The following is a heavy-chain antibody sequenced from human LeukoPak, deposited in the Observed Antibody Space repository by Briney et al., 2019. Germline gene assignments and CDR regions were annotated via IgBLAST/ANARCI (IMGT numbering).Heavy chain of an antibody. J-gene: IGHJ5*02. CDR1: GDSMSSYS. CDR3: ARVHWNYDGLAWFDP. D-gene: IGHD1-7*01. CDR2: IFTSGAT. V-gene: IGHV4-4*07. Sequence: SETLSLTCTVSGDSMSSYSWSWMRQPAGKGLEWIGRIFTSGATFRSPSLKSRVTMSVDTSKNHFSLKLSSVTAADTAVYYCARVHWNYDGLAWFDPWGQGTLVTVSS.